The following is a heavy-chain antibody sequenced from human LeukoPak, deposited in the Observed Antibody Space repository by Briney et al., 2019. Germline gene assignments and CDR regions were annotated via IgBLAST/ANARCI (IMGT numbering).Heavy chain of an antibody. J-gene: IGHJ4*02. CDR1: GYTLTELS. CDR2: FVPEDGET. CDR3: ATLPRGHLFDS. Sequence: GASVKVSCKVSGYTLTELSMHWVRQSPGKGLEWMGGFVPEDGETIYAQKFQGRVTMTEDTSTDTAYMELSSLRSGDTAVYFCATLPRGHLFDSWGQGTLVTVSS. D-gene: IGHD3-10*01. V-gene: IGHV1-24*01.